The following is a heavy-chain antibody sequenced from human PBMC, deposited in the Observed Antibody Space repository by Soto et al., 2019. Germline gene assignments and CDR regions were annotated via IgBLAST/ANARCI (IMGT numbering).Heavy chain of an antibody. J-gene: IGHJ4*02. CDR2: INHSGST. CDR1: GGSFSGYY. V-gene: IGHV4-34*01. Sequence: PSETLSLTCAVYGGSFSGYYWSWIRQPPGKGLEWIGEINHSGSTNYNPSLKSRVTISVDTSKNQFSLKLSSVTAADTAVYYCARAGYGSGSQGGVYWGQGTLVTVSS. D-gene: IGHD3-10*01. CDR3: ARAGYGSGSQGGVY.